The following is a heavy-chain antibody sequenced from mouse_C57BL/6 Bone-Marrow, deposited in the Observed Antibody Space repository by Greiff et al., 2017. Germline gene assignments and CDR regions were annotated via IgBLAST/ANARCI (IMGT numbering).Heavy chain of an antibody. J-gene: IGHJ4*01. CDR1: GFTFSNYW. CDR3: TGIFYYRYYYAMGY. CDR2: IRLKSDNYAT. Sequence: EVMLVESGGGLVQPGGSMKLSCVASGFTFSNYWMNWVRQSPEKGLEWVAQIRLKSDNYATHYAESVKGRFTISRDDSKSSVYLQMNNLRAEDTGIYYCTGIFYYRYYYAMGYTGQRASDTLSS. D-gene: IGHD2-14*01. V-gene: IGHV6-3*01.